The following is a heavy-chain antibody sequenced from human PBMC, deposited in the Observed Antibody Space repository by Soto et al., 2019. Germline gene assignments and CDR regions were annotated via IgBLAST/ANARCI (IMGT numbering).Heavy chain of an antibody. CDR2: IYYSGST. J-gene: IGHJ5*02. CDR3: ARAGPRYSSSWLHWFDP. CDR1: GVSVSSGIYY. V-gene: IGHV4-61*01. Sequence: SETLSLTCPVSGVSVSSGIYYLRWLRPPPGKGLEWIGYIYYSGSTNYNPSLKSRVTISVDTSKNQFSLKLSSVTAADTAVYYCARAGPRYSSSWLHWFDPWGQGTLVTVSS. D-gene: IGHD6-13*01.